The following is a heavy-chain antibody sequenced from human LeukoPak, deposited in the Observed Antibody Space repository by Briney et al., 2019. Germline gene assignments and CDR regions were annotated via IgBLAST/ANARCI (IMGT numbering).Heavy chain of an antibody. CDR1: GGSFSGYY. CDR2: INHSGST. Sequence: SETLCLTCAVYGGSFSGYYWSWIRQPPGKGLEWIGEINHSGSTNYNPSLKSRVTISVDTSKNQFSLKLSSVTAADTAVYYCARAYSSSSAGLRYYGMDVWGQGTTVTVSS. CDR3: ARAYSSSSAGLRYYGMDV. D-gene: IGHD6-6*01. V-gene: IGHV4-34*01. J-gene: IGHJ6*02.